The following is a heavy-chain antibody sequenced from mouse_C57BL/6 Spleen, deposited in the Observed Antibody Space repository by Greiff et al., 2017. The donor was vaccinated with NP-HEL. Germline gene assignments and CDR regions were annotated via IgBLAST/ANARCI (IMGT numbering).Heavy chain of an antibody. V-gene: IGHV5-4*01. J-gene: IGHJ4*01. CDR3: SRDRPLYYSNYKGYAMDY. Sequence: EVTLQESGGGLVKPGGSLKLSCAASGFTFSSYAMSWVRQTPEKRLEWVATISDGGSYTYYPDNVKGRFTISRDNAKNNLYLQMSHLKSEDTAMYYCSRDRPLYYSNYKGYAMDYWGQGTSVTVSS. D-gene: IGHD2-5*01. CDR1: GFTFSSYA. CDR2: ISDGGSYT.